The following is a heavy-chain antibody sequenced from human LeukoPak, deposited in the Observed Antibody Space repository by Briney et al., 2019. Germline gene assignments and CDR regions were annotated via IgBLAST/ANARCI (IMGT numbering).Heavy chain of an antibody. V-gene: IGHV4-39*01. CDR2: IYYSGST. CDR3: ARHVLELRFLEWLFNWFDP. CDR1: GGSISSSSYY. Sequence: SETLSHTCTVSGGSISSSSYYWGWIRQPPGKGLEWIGSIYYSGSTYYNPSLKSRVTISVDTSKNQFSLKLSSVTAADTAVYYCARHVLELRFLEWLFNWFDPWGQGTLVTVSS. D-gene: IGHD3-3*01. J-gene: IGHJ5*02.